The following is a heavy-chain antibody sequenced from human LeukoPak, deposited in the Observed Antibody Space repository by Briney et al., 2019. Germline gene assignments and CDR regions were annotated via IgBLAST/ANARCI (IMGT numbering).Heavy chain of an antibody. CDR2: INSYGSST. CDR3: ATETGAFDM. CDR1: GFSFSSYW. V-gene: IGHV3-74*01. Sequence: GVLRLSCAASGFSFSSYWMHWVRQAPGKGLVWVSGINSYGSSTIYADSVKGRFTISRDNARNTLDLQMNSLRAEDTAVYYCATETGAFDMWGQGTMVTVSS. J-gene: IGHJ3*02.